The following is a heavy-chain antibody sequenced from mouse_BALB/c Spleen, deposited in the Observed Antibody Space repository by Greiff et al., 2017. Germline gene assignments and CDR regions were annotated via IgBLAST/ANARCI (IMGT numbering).Heavy chain of an antibody. J-gene: IGHJ4*01. CDR3: ARSPLNYAMDY. Sequence: EVKLMESGPELVKPGASVKMSCKASGYTFTSYVMHWVKQKPGQGLEWIGYINPYNDGTKYNEKFKGKATLTSDKSSSTAYMELSSLTSEDSAVYYCARSPLNYAMDYWGQGTSVTVSS. CDR2: INPYNDGT. V-gene: IGHV1-14*01. CDR1: GYTFTSYV.